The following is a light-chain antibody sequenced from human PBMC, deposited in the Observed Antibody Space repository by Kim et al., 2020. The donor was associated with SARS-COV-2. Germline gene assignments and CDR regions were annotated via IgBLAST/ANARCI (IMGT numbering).Light chain of an antibody. J-gene: IGLJ2*01. Sequence: VSPGQTASITCSGDKLGDKYACWYQQKPGQSPVLVIYRDSKRPSGIPERFSGSNSGNTATLTISGTQAMDEADYYCQAWDSSTAVFGGGTQLTVL. CDR1: KLGDKY. CDR2: RDS. V-gene: IGLV3-1*01. CDR3: QAWDSSTAV.